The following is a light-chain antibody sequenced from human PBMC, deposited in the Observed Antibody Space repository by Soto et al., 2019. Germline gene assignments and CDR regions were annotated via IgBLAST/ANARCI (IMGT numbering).Light chain of an antibody. V-gene: IGLV2-14*01. J-gene: IGLJ1*01. Sequence: QSALTQPASVSGSPGQSITISCTGTSSDVGGYNYVSWYQQHPGKAPKLMIYDVSNRTSRVSNRISGSKSGNTAALSISGLQAKDEASYYCTAYTSQSTPRCVFGTGTKLTVL. CDR2: DVS. CDR3: TAYTSQSTPRCV. CDR1: SSDVGGYNY.